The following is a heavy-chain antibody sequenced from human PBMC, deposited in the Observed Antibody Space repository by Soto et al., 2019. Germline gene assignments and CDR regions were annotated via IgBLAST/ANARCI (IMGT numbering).Heavy chain of an antibody. CDR1: GGSISSSNFY. V-gene: IGHV4-39*01. D-gene: IGHD2-15*01. CDR2: IRYGGDA. CDR3: VKDASCYSCGA. Sequence: ETLSLTCAVSGGSISSSNFYWGWFRQPPGKGLEWIGSIRYGGDASYNPSLKSRVTISIDTSKNQFSLSLRSVTAADTAIYYCVKDASCYSCGAWGQGAPVTVSS. J-gene: IGHJ4*02.